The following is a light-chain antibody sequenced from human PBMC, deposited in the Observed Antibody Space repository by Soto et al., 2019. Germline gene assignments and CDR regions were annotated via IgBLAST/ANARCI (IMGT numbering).Light chain of an antibody. Sequence: QSALTQPASVSGSPGQSITISCTGTSSDVGSQNFVSWHQQRPGKAPKFIIYGVTNRPSGVSNRFSGSKSGNTASLTISGLQAHDEADYYCSSYSSSYTWVFGGGTQLTVL. J-gene: IGLJ3*02. CDR3: SSYSSSYTWV. CDR2: GVT. V-gene: IGLV2-14*01. CDR1: SSDVGSQNF.